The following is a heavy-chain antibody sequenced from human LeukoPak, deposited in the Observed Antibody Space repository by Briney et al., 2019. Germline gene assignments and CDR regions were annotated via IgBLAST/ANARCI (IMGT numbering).Heavy chain of an antibody. V-gene: IGHV1-69*06. Sequence: SVKVSCKASGGTFSSYAISWVRQAPGQGLEWMGGIIPIFGTANYAQKFQGRVTITADKSTSTAYMQLSSLRSEDTAVYYCARHYSSGWPYYFDYWGQGTLVTVSS. J-gene: IGHJ4*02. D-gene: IGHD6-19*01. CDR2: IIPIFGTA. CDR3: ARHYSSGWPYYFDY. CDR1: GGTFSSYA.